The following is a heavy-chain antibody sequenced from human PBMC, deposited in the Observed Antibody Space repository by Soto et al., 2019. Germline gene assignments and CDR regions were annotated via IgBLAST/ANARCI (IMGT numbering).Heavy chain of an antibody. J-gene: IGHJ6*02. Sequence: GGSLRLSCAASGFTFSSYWMHWVRQAPGKGLVWVSRINSDGSSTSYADSVKGRFTISRDNAKNTLYLQMNSLRAEDTAVYYCAREMVGYDFWSGYSTYYYYGMDVWGQGTTVTVLL. CDR3: AREMVGYDFWSGYSTYYYYGMDV. CDR2: INSDGSST. D-gene: IGHD3-3*01. CDR1: GFTFSSYW. V-gene: IGHV3-74*01.